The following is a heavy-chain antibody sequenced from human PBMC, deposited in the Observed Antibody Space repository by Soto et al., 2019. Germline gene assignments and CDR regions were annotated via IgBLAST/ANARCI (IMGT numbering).Heavy chain of an antibody. Sequence: SGGYLRPSCAASGFTFRDYYMSWIRQAPGKGLECISYFSRSSGSTNYADSVKGRFTISSDNAKNSLYLQMSSLRAEDTAVYYCARARGGCDRVYYYHWMDVWGQGTTVTVSS. J-gene: IGHJ6*02. CDR3: ARARGGCDRVYYYHWMDV. V-gene: IGHV3-11*06. CDR1: GFTFRDYY. D-gene: IGHD5-12*01. CDR2: FSRSSGST.